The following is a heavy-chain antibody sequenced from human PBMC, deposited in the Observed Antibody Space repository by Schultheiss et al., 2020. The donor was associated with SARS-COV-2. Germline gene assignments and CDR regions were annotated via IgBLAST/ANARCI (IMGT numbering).Heavy chain of an antibody. V-gene: IGHV4-61*08. Sequence: GSLRLSCTVSGGSISSGDYYWSWIRQPPGKGLEWIGYIYYSGSTNYNPSLKSRVTISVDTSKNQFSLKLSSVTAADTAVYYCARGHCSGGSCYSSDWFDPWGQGTLVTVSS. CDR2: IYYSGST. J-gene: IGHJ5*02. CDR3: ARGHCSGGSCYSSDWFDP. D-gene: IGHD2-15*01. CDR1: GGSISSGDYY.